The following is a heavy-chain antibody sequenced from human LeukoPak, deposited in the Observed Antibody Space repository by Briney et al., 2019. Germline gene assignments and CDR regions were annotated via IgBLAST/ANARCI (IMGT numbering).Heavy chain of an antibody. D-gene: IGHD3-22*01. J-gene: IGHJ3*02. CDR2: IIPIFGTA. Sequence: SMKVSCKASGGTFSSYAISWVRQAPGQGLEWMGGIIPIFGTANYAQKFQGRVTITADESTSTAYMELSSLRSEDTAVYYCARDYDPYDAFDIWGQGTMVTVSS. CDR1: GGTFSSYA. V-gene: IGHV1-69*01. CDR3: ARDYDPYDAFDI.